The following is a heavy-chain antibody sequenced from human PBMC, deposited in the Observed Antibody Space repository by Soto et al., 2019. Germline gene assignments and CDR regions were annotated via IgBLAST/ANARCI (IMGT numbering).Heavy chain of an antibody. Sequence: GESLKISCKGSGYSFTSYWIGWVRQMPGKGLEWMGIIYPGDSDTRYSPSFQGQVTISADKSISTAYLQWSSLKASDTAMYYCARQNSNYPREKAFDIWGQGTMVTVSS. J-gene: IGHJ3*02. CDR1: GYSFTSYW. V-gene: IGHV5-51*01. CDR3: ARQNSNYPREKAFDI. CDR2: IYPGDSDT. D-gene: IGHD4-4*01.